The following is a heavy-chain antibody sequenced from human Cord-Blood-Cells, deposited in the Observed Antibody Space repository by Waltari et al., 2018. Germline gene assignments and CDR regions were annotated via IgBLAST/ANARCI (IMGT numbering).Heavy chain of an antibody. CDR3: ARAIFGVVMDY. V-gene: IGHV4-38-2*02. CDR1: VYSLSIGSY. D-gene: IGHD3-3*01. Sequence: QVQLQESGPGLVKPSETLSLTCTVSVYSLSIGSYCGWIRQPPGKGLEWIGSIYHSGSTYYNPSIKSRVTISVDTSKNQCSLKLSSVTAADTAVYYCARAIFGVVMDYWGQGTLVTVSS. CDR2: IYHSGST. J-gene: IGHJ4*02.